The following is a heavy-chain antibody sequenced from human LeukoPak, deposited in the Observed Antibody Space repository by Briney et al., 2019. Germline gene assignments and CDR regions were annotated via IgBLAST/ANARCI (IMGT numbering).Heavy chain of an antibody. CDR2: ISAYNGNT. V-gene: IGHV1-18*01. CDR3: ARAVSGSYYLGDFDY. D-gene: IGHD1-26*01. J-gene: IGHJ4*02. Sequence: ASVKVSCKASGYTFTSYGISWVRQAPGQGLEWMGWISAYNGNTNYAQKLQGRVTMTTDTSTSTAYMELRSLRSDDTAVYYCARAVSGSYYLGDFDYWGQGTLVTVSS. CDR1: GYTFTSYG.